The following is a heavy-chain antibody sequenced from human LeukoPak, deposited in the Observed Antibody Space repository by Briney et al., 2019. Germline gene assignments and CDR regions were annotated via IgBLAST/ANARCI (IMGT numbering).Heavy chain of an antibody. CDR2: IYYSGST. V-gene: IGHV4-39*01. CDR3: ARHRRDGYNPNTDFDY. D-gene: IGHD5-24*01. CDR1: GASIRSGDYY. Sequence: SETLSLTCTVSGASIRSGDYYWSWIRQPPGKGLEWIGTIYYSGSTYYNPSLRSRVTISVDTSKNQFSLRLSSATAADTAVYYCARHRRDGYNPNTDFDYWGQGTLVTVSS. J-gene: IGHJ4*02.